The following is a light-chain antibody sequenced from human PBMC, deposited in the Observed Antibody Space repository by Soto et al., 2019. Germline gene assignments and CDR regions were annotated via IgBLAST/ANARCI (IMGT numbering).Light chain of an antibody. J-gene: IGLJ2*01. CDR2: DVS. CDR1: SSDVGGYNC. Sequence: QSALTQPASVSGSPGQSITISCTGTSSDVGGYNCVSWYQQHPGKAPKLMIYDVSNRPSGISNRFSGSKSGNTASLTIAGLQAEDEADYYCTSYTSTRTVVFGGGTKLTVL. CDR3: TSYTSTRTVV. V-gene: IGLV2-14*01.